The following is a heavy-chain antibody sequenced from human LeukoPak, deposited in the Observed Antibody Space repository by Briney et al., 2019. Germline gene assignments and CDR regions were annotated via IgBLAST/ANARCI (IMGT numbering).Heavy chain of an antibody. D-gene: IGHD6-6*01. CDR2: ISSSSSYI. V-gene: IGHV3-21*01. Sequence: GGSLRLSCAASGFTFSSYSMNWVRQAPGKGLEWVSSISSSSSYIYYADSVKGRFTISRDNAKNSLYLQMNSLRAEDTAAYYCARGYSSSSHYGMDVWGQGTTVTVSS. J-gene: IGHJ6*02. CDR3: ARGYSSSSHYGMDV. CDR1: GFTFSSYS.